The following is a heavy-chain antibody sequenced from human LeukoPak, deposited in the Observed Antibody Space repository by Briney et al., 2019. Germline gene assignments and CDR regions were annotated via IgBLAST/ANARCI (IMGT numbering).Heavy chain of an antibody. CDR3: ARYKWNDAYFDY. Sequence: GGFLRLSCAASGFTFSSHWMSWVRQAREKGLECVANIKQDGSEKYYVDSVKGRFTISRDNAKNSLYLQMNSLRAEDTAVYYCARYKWNDAYFDYWGRGTLVTVSS. V-gene: IGHV3-7*01. D-gene: IGHD1-20*01. CDR1: GFTFSSHW. CDR2: IKQDGSEK. J-gene: IGHJ4*02.